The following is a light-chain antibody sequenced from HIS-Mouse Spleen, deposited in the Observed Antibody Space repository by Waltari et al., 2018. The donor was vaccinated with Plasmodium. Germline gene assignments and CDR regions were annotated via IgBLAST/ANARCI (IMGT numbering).Light chain of an antibody. Sequence: SYELTKPPSVSVSPGQTSSITCSGAQMGDKYACWYQQKPGQSPVLVSYQDSKRPSGIPERFAGSNAGNTATLTISGTQAMDEADYYCQAWDSSTVVFGGGTKLTVL. J-gene: IGLJ2*01. V-gene: IGLV3-1*01. CDR2: QDS. CDR3: QAWDSSTVV. CDR1: QMGDKY.